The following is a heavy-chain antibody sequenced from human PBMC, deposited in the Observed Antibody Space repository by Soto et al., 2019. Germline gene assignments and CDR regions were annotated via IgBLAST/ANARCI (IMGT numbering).Heavy chain of an antibody. J-gene: IGHJ3*02. Sequence: PGGSLRLSCVASGFAFSNYSMNWVRQAPGKGLEWVADIRNDGSNKYYAGSVKGRFTISRDNSKNTLYLQMNSLRAEDTAVYYCAKSPYQYYYGSGSPLPYAFDIWGQGTMVTVS. CDR2: IRNDGSNK. CDR1: GFAFSNYS. V-gene: IGHV3-30*02. D-gene: IGHD3-10*01. CDR3: AKSPYQYYYGSGSPLPYAFDI.